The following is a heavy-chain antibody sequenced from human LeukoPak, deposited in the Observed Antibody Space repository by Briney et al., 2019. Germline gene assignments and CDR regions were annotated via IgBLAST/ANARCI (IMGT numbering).Heavy chain of an antibody. D-gene: IGHD2-2*01. CDR2: IYYSGST. J-gene: IGHJ3*02. CDR1: GGSISSYY. V-gene: IGHV4-59*01. CDR3: ARGGRDIVVVPAGLFIFDI. Sequence: SETLSLTCTVSGGSISSYYWSWIRQPPGKGLEWIGYIYYSGSTNYNPSLKSRVTISVDTSKNQSSLKLSSVTAADTAVYYCARGGRDIVVVPAGLFIFDIWGQGTMVTVSS.